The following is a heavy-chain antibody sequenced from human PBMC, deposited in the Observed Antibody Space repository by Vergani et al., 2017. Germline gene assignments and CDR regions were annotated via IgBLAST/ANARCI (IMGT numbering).Heavy chain of an antibody. D-gene: IGHD6-19*01. CDR2: ISYDGSNK. V-gene: IGHV3-30-3*01. CDR3: ASGGAVEEVY. Sequence: VQLLESGGGLVQPGGSLRLSCAASGFTFSSYAMSWVRQAPGKGLEWVAVISYDGSNKYYADSVKGRFTISRDNSKNTLYLQMNSLRAEDTAVYYCASGGAVEEVYWGQGTLVTVSS. CDR1: GFTFSSYA. J-gene: IGHJ4*02.